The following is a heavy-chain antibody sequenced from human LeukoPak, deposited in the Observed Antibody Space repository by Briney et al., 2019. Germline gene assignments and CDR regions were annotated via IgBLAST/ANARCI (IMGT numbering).Heavy chain of an antibody. J-gene: IGHJ4*02. CDR1: GYTFTGYY. CDR2: INPNSGGT. Sequence: GASVKVSCKASGYTFTGYYMHWVRQAPGQGLEWMGWINPNSGGTNYAQKFQGWVTMTRDTSISTAYMELSRLRSDDTAVYYCARVPPHSSGWYYFDYWGQGTLVTVSS. V-gene: IGHV1-2*04. D-gene: IGHD6-19*01. CDR3: ARVPPHSSGWYYFDY.